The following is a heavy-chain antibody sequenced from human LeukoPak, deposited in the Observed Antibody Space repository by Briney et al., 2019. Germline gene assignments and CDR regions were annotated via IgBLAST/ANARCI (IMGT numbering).Heavy chain of an antibody. CDR3: ARDEPGYCSGGSCYEMGDY. V-gene: IGHV3-53*01. D-gene: IGHD2-15*01. CDR1: GFTFSDYY. J-gene: IGHJ4*02. Sequence: GGSLRLSCAASGFTFSDYYMSWIRQAPGKGLEWVSVICSGGSTYYADSVKGRFTISRDNSKNTLYLQMNSLRAEDTAVYYCARDEPGYCSGGSCYEMGDYWGQGTLVTVSS. CDR2: ICSGGST.